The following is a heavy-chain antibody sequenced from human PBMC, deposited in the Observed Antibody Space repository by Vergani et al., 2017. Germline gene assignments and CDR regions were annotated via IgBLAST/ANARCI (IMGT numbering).Heavy chain of an antibody. J-gene: IGHJ4*02. CDR2: INPNSGGT. Sequence: QVQLVQSGAEVKKPGASVKVSCKASGYTFTGYYMHWVRQAPGQGLEWMGWINPNSGGTNYAQKFQGRVTMTRDTSISTAYMELSSLRSEDTAVYYCARESSGSFPLFDYWGQGTLVTVSS. D-gene: IGHD6-19*01. V-gene: IGHV1-2*02. CDR3: ARESSGSFPLFDY. CDR1: GYTFTGYY.